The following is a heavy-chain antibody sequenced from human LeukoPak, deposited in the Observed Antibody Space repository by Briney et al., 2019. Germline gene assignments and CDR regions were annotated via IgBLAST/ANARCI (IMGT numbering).Heavy chain of an antibody. CDR1: GFTFSSYA. V-gene: IGHV3-30*04. CDR3: ARDRSKAYYYYYGMDV. CDR2: ISYDGSNK. J-gene: IGHJ6*02. D-gene: IGHD4-11*01. Sequence: GGSLRLSCAASGFTFSSYAMHWVRQAPGKGLEWVAVISYDGSNKYYADSVKGRFTISRDNSKNTLYPQMNSLRAEDTAVYYCARDRSKAYYYYYGMDVWGQGTTVTVSS.